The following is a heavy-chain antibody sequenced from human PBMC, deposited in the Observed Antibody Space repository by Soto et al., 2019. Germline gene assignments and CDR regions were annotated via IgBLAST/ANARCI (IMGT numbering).Heavy chain of an antibody. CDR2: ISYDGSNK. CDR1: GFTFSSYA. D-gene: IGHD6-19*01. J-gene: IGHJ4*02. CDR3: ARGGMYSSGWVFDY. V-gene: IGHV3-30-3*01. Sequence: VQLVESGGGVVQPGRSLRLSCAASGFTFSSYAMHWVRQAPGKGLEWVAVISYDGSNKYYADSVKGRFTISRDNYKNTLYLQMNSLRAEDTAVYYCARGGMYSSGWVFDYWGQGTLVTVSS.